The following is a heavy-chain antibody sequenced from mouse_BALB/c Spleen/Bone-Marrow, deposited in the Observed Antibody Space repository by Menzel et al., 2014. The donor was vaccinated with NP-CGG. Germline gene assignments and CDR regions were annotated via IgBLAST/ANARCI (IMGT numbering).Heavy chain of an antibody. V-gene: IGHV1-20*02. J-gene: IGHJ3*01. D-gene: IGHD2-4*01. CDR2: INPYNGDT. CDR1: GYSFTGYF. CDR3: AGIYDYDRGAWFAY. Sequence: VQLKQSGPELAKPGASVKMSCKASGYSFTGYFMNWVMQSHGKSLEWIGRINPYNGDTFYNQKFKDKATLTIDKSSSTAHMELRSLASEDSAVYYCAGIYDYDRGAWFAYWGQGTLVTVSA.